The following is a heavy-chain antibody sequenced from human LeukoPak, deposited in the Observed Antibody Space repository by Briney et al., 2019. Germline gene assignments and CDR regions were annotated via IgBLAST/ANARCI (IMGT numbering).Heavy chain of an antibody. V-gene: IGHV1-69*02. J-gene: IGHJ4*02. D-gene: IGHD6-13*01. CDR2: ITPILGIA. Sequence: ASVKVSCKASGGTFSSYTISWVRQAPGQGLEWMGRITPILGIANYAQKFQGRVTITADKSTSTAYMELSSLRSEDTAVYYCARAVIAAAGNDFDYWGQGTLVTVSS. CDR3: ARAVIAAAGNDFDY. CDR1: GGTFSSYT.